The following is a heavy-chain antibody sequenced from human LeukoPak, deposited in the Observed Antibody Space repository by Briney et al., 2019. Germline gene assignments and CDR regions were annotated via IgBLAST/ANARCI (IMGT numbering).Heavy chain of an antibody. D-gene: IGHD6-13*01. J-gene: IGHJ6*02. Sequence: GASVKVSCKASGYTFTSYAMHWVRQAPGQRLKWMGWSNAGNGNTKYSQEFQGRVTITRDTSASTAYMELSSLRSEDMAVYYCARGRAADYYGMDVWGQGTTVTVSS. CDR3: ARGRAADYYGMDV. CDR2: SNAGNGNT. CDR1: GYTFTSYA. V-gene: IGHV1-3*02.